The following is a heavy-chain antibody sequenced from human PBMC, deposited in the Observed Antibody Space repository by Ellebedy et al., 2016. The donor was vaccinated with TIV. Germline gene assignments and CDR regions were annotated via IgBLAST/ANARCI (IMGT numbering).Heavy chain of an antibody. J-gene: IGHJ5*02. CDR2: IGAYNGNT. CDR3: ARDRITMVRGVAANWFDP. CDR1: GYSFTSYG. V-gene: IGHV1-18*01. D-gene: IGHD3-10*01. Sequence: ASVKVSCKASGYSFTSYGITWVRQAPGQGLEWMGWIGAYNGNTNYAQKFQGWVTMTRDTSISTAYMELSRLRSDDTAVYYCARDRITMVRGVAANWFDPWGQGTLVTVSS.